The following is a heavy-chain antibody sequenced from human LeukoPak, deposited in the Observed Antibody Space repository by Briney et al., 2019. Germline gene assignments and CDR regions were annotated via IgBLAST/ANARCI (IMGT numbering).Heavy chain of an antibody. D-gene: IGHD2-15*01. Sequence: GGSLRLSCAASGFTVSGNYMSWVRQAPGKGLEWVSVIYSGADTYYADSVKGRFTISRHSSQNTVYLQMNSQRAEDTAVYYCARAQYCSGGSCYSGTLGSWGQGTLVTVSS. V-gene: IGHV3-53*04. CDR2: IYSGADT. CDR3: ARAQYCSGGSCYSGTLGS. J-gene: IGHJ5*02. CDR1: GFTVSGNY.